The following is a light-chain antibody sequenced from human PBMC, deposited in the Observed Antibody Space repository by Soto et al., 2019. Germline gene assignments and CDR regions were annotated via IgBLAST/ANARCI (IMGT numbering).Light chain of an antibody. CDR2: AVS. J-gene: IGLJ1*01. V-gene: IGLV2-11*01. CDR1: SSPVGGHHY. Sequence: QSVLTQPRSVSGSPGQSVTISCSGTSSPVGGHHYVSWYQQFPGKAPKLVIYAVSQRPSGVPDRFSGSESGNTASLTISGLQAEDEADYYCCSYADRYTYVFGTGTKVTVL. CDR3: CSYADRYTYV.